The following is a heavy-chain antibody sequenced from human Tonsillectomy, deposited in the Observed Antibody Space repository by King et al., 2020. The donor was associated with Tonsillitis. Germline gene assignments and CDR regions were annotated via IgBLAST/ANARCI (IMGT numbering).Heavy chain of an antibody. CDR3: ARGGGSGYLDY. D-gene: IGHD2-15*01. CDR1: GFTFSSYA. CDR2: ISSNGGST. J-gene: IGHJ4*02. V-gene: IGHV3-64*02. Sequence: VQLVESGEGLVQPGGSLRLSCAASGFTFSSYAMHWVRQAPGKGLEYVSAISSNGGSTYYADSVKGRFTISRDNSKNTLYLQMGSLRAEDMAVYYCARGGGSGYLDYWGQGTLVTVSS.